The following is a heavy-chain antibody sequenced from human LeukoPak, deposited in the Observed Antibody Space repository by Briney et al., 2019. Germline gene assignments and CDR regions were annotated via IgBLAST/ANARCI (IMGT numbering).Heavy chain of an antibody. CDR2: MNPNSGNT. J-gene: IGHJ6*02. CDR1: GGTFSSYD. D-gene: IGHD2-15*01. V-gene: IGHV1-8*02. Sequence: ASVKVSCKASGGTFSSYDINWVRQATGQGLEWMGWMNPNSGNTGYAQKFQGRVTMTRNTSISTAYMELSSLRSEDTAVYYCARGYCSGGSCYLIPYYYYGMDVWGQGTTVTVSS. CDR3: ARGYCSGGSCYLIPYYYYGMDV.